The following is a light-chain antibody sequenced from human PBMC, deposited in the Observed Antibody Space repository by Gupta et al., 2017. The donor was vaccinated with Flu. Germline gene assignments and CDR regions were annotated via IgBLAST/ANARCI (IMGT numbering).Light chain of an antibody. J-gene: IGKJ3*01. CDR2: DAS. CDR3: QQFGNFPVT. CDR1: QDISDY. V-gene: IGKV1-33*01. Sequence: PSSLSASVGDRVTLTCQASQDISDYLNWYQQKPGGAPNLLIHDASILETGVPSRFSGHGSGTEFTLTISSLQPEDHATYYCQQFGNFPVTFGPGTKVDVK.